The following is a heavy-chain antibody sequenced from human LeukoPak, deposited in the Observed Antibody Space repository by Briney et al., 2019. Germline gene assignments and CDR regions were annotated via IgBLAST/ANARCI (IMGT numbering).Heavy chain of an antibody. Sequence: ASVKVSCKASGYTFTSYDINWVRQATGQGLEWMGWMNPNSGNTGYAQKIQGRVTMTRNTSISTAYMELSSLRSEDTAVYYCARGGAYGSGSLYYYYGMDVWGQGTTVTVSS. V-gene: IGHV1-8*01. J-gene: IGHJ6*02. D-gene: IGHD3-10*01. CDR2: MNPNSGNT. CDR1: GYTFTSYD. CDR3: ARGGAYGSGSLYYYYGMDV.